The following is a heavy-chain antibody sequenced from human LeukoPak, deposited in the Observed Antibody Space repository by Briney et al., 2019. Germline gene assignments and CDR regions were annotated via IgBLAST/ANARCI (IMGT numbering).Heavy chain of an antibody. CDR2: INPNSGGT. D-gene: IGHD5-24*01. CDR3: ARVRDGYNDAYDI. V-gene: IGHV1-2*02. CDR1: GYTFTGYY. J-gene: IGHJ3*02. Sequence: AASVKVSCKASGYTFTGYYMHWVRQAPGQGLEWMGWINPNSGGTNYAQNFQGRVTMTGDTSTSTVYMELSSLRSEDTAVYYCARVRDGYNDAYDIWGQGTMVTVTS.